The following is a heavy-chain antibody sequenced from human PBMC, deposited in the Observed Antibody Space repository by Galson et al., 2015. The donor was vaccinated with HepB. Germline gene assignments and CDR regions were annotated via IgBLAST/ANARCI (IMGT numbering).Heavy chain of an antibody. CDR3: ARDRVRDYYGSGSVFDY. J-gene: IGHJ4*02. D-gene: IGHD3-10*01. Sequence: CAISGDSVSSNSAAWNWIRQSPSRGLEWLGRTYYRSKWYNDYAVSVKSRITINPDTSKNQFSLQLNSVTPEDTAVYYCARDRVRDYYGSGSVFDYWGQGTLVTVSS. CDR1: GDSVSSNSAA. CDR2: TYYRSKWYN. V-gene: IGHV6-1*01.